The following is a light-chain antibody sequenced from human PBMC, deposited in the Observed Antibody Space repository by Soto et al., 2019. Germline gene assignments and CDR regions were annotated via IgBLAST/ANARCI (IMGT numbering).Light chain of an antibody. V-gene: IGLV1-47*01. J-gene: IGLJ3*02. CDR3: ASWDGSLSGWV. Sequence: QSVLTQPASASGTPGQRVTISCSGSGSNIGGHYVYWYQQLPGTAPKLLVYRNNQRPSGVPDRFSGSKSGPSASLAISGLRSEDEADYYCASWDGSLSGWVFGGGTKLTVL. CDR2: RNN. CDR1: GSNIGGHY.